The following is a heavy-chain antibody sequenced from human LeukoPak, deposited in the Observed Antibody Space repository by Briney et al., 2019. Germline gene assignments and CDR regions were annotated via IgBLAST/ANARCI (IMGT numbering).Heavy chain of an antibody. Sequence: SETLSLTCAVYGGSFSGYYWSWIRQPPGKGLEWIGEINHSGSTNYNPSLKGRVTISVDTSKNQFSLKLSSVTAADTAVYYCARDRGTTLDYWGQGTLVTVSS. J-gene: IGHJ4*02. CDR3: ARDRGTTLDY. D-gene: IGHD1-7*01. V-gene: IGHV4-34*01. CDR2: INHSGST. CDR1: GGSFSGYY.